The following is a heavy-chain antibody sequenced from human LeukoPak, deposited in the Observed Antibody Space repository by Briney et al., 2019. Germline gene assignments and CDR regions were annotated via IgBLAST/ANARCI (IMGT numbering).Heavy chain of an antibody. CDR3: ARDPSNTSGRYTYFDY. J-gene: IGHJ4*02. D-gene: IGHD3-16*02. Sequence: ASVTVSCTTYGYTFTSHGISWVRQAPGQGLEWMGWISAFNGETHYAQNLQGRVIMTTDTSTSTAYMELRSLRSDDTAVYYCARDPSNTSGRYTYFDYWGQGTLVTVSS. V-gene: IGHV1-18*01. CDR1: GYTFTSHG. CDR2: ISAFNGET.